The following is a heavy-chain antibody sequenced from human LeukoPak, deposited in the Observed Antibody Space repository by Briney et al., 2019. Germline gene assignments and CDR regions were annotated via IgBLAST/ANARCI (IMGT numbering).Heavy chain of an antibody. CDR1: GFTFSSYG. V-gene: IGHV3-30*18. CDR3: AKATVTTWGRVDY. D-gene: IGHD4-17*01. Sequence: PGGSLRLSCAASGFTFSSYGMHWVRQAPGKGLEWVAVISYDGSNKYYADSVKGRFTISRDNSKNTLYLQMNSLRAEDTAVYYRAKATVTTWGRVDYWGQGTLVTVSS. CDR2: ISYDGSNK. J-gene: IGHJ4*02.